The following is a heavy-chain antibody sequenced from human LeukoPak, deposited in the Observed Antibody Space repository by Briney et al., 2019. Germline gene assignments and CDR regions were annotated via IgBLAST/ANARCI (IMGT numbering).Heavy chain of an antibody. CDR2: INPHSGAT. V-gene: IGHV1-2*02. Sequence: GASVKVCCKASVYGFSDVYFNWVRQAPGQGLEWMGWINPHSGATNYAQRFQGRVSMDASFDTAYMELSRLTSDDTAVYYCATSSTVTHTRDPWGQGTLVTVSS. CDR1: VYGFSDVY. D-gene: IGHD4-11*01. J-gene: IGHJ5*02. CDR3: ATSSTVTHTRDP.